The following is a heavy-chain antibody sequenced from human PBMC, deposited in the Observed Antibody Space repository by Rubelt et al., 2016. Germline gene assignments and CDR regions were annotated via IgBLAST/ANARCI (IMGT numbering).Heavy chain of an antibody. V-gene: IGHV1-18*01. CDR1: GYTFTTYG. D-gene: IGHD3-16*01. CDR2: IRTYNGNT. Sequence: QVQLVQSGAEVKKPGSSVKVSCKASGYTFTTYGISWVRQAPGQGLEWMGWIRTYNGNTNYAQKLQGRVTMTEDTSTDTAYMELSSLRSEDTAVYYCRGIWGSYIDYWGQGTLVTVSS. CDR3: RGIWGSYIDY. J-gene: IGHJ4*02.